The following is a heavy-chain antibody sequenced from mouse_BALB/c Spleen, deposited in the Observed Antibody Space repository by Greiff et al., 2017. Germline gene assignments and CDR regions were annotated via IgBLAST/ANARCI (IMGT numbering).Heavy chain of an antibody. CDR2: ISYSGST. Sequence: VQLKESGPGLVKPSQSLSLTCTVTGYSITSDYAWNWIRQFPGNKLEWMGYISYSGSTSYNPSLKSRISITRDTSKNQFFLQLNSVTTEDTATYYCARFLYAMDYWGQGTSVTVSS. CDR1: GYSITSDYA. V-gene: IGHV3-2*02. CDR3: ARFLYAMDY. J-gene: IGHJ4*01.